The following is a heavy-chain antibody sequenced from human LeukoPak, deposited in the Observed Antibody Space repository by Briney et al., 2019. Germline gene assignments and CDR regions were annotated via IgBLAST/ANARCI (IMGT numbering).Heavy chain of an antibody. CDR3: AKGAGYSSSWYWFDY. V-gene: IGHV3-30*18. Sequence: GGSLRLCCAASGFTFSSYGMHWVRQAPGKGLEWVAVISYDGSNKYYADSVKGRFTISRDNSKNTLYLQMNSLRAEDTAVYYCAKGAGYSSSWYWFDYWGQGTLVTVSS. D-gene: IGHD6-13*01. CDR2: ISYDGSNK. CDR1: GFTFSSYG. J-gene: IGHJ4*02.